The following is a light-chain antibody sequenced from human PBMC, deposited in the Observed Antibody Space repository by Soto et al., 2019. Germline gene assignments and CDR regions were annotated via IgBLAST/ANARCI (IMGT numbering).Light chain of an antibody. CDR2: DAS. CDR1: QSVSSN. Sequence: ETVMTQSPATLSVSPGERPTLSCRASQSVSSNLAWYQQKPGQAPRLLIYDASTRATGIPARFSGSGSGTEFTRTISSLQSEDFAVYYCRQYSTWPLTFVPVTKVDIK. CDR3: RQYSTWPLT. V-gene: IGKV3-15*01. J-gene: IGKJ3*01.